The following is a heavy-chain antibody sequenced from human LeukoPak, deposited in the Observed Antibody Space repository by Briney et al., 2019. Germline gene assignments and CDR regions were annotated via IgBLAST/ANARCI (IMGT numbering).Heavy chain of an antibody. CDR3: ARAYQRLGQLSLPDY. V-gene: IGHV7-4-1*02. CDR2: IHPSTGNP. J-gene: IGHJ4*02. CDR1: GYTFTNYA. D-gene: IGHD3-16*02. Sequence: ASVKVSCKASGYTFTNYAMNWVRQAPGQGLEWMGWIHPSTGNPTYAQDFTGRFVFSLDTSVSTTYLQISSLKAEDTAVYYCARAYQRLGQLSLPDYWGQGTLVTVSS.